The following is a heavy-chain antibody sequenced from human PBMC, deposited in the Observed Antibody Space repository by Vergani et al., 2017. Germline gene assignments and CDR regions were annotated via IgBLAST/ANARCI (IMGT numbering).Heavy chain of an antibody. D-gene: IGHD1-20*01. Sequence: QVQLQESGPGLVKPSETLSLTCTVFGGSISSYYWSWIRQPPGKGLEWIWYNYYSGSPYYHPSLKRRVTIAVDTSKNQFSLKLGSVTPADTAVYYCARDPLTGTTTGDAFDIWGQGTMVTVSS. V-gene: IGHV4-59*12. J-gene: IGHJ3*02. CDR3: ARDPLTGTTTGDAFDI. CDR2: NYYSGSP. CDR1: GGSISSYY.